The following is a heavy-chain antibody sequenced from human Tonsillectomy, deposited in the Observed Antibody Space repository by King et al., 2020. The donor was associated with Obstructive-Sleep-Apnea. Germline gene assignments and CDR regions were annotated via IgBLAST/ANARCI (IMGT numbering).Heavy chain of an antibody. J-gene: IGHJ6*02. D-gene: IGHD6-19*01. CDR3: ARPDGGSGWYVGGYYYGMDV. Sequence: QLVQSGAEVKKPGASVKVSCKASGYTFTSYGISWVRQAPGQGLEWMGWISAYNGNTNYAQKLQGRVTMTTDTSTSTAYMELRSLRSDDTAVYYCARPDGGSGWYVGGYYYGMDVWGQGTTVTVSS. V-gene: IGHV1-18*01. CDR1: GYTFTSYG. CDR2: ISAYNGNT.